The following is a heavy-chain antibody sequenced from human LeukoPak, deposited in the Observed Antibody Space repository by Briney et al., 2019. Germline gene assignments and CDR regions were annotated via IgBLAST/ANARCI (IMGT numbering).Heavy chain of an antibody. CDR3: ARVCYDFWSGWGYYYYYYMDV. CDR1: GVSISSSNSY. D-gene: IGHD3-3*01. CDR2: IYYSGNT. J-gene: IGHJ6*03. V-gene: IGHV4-39*07. Sequence: SETLSLTCTVSGVSISSSNSYWGWIRQPPGKGLEWIGSIYYSGNTYYNASLKSQVSISIDTSKNQFSLRLTSVTAADTAVYYCARVCYDFWSGWGYYYYYYMDVWGKGTTVTVSS.